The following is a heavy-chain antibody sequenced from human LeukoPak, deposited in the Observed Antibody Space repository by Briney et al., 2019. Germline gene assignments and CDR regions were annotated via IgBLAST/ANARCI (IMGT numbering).Heavy chain of an antibody. J-gene: IGHJ4*02. V-gene: IGHV4-31*11. CDR1: GGSFSGYY. D-gene: IGHD2/OR15-2a*01. CDR3: ARDGGNRGPPGY. CDR2: IYYSGST. Sequence: SETLSPTCAVYGGSFSGYYWSWIRQHPGKGLEWIGYIYYSGSTYYNPSLKSRVTISVDTSKNQFSLKLSSVTAADTAVYYCARDGGNRGPPGYWGQGTLVTVSS.